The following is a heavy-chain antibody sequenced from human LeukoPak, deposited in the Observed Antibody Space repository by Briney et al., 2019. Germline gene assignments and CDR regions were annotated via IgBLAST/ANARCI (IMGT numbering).Heavy chain of an antibody. CDR2: ISTSGST. CDR1: GGSITNYY. CDR3: ARQRGYSYGLLDY. Sequence: PSETLSLTCTVSGGSITNYYWSWIRQPAGRGLEWIGRISTSGSTNYNPALRSRLTMSVDTSTNQFSLKLSSVTAADTAVYYCARQRGYSYGLLDYWGQGTLVTVSS. J-gene: IGHJ4*02. V-gene: IGHV4-4*07. D-gene: IGHD5-18*01.